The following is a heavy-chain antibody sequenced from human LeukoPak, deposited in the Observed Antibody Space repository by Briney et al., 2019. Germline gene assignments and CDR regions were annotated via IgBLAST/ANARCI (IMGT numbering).Heavy chain of an antibody. D-gene: IGHD2-21*02. J-gene: IGHJ4*02. CDR3: ARDVQSYCGGDCYTTYFDY. V-gene: IGHV4-39*07. CDR1: GGSISSGSYY. CDR2: IYYSGST. Sequence: SETLSLTCTVSGGSISSGSYYWGWIRQPPGKGLEWIGSIYYSGSTYYNPSLKSRVTISVDTPKNQFSLKLSSVTAADTAVYYCARDVQSYCGGDCYTTYFDYWGQGTLVTVSS.